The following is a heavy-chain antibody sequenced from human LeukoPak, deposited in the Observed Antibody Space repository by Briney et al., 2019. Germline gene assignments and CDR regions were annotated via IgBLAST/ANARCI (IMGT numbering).Heavy chain of an antibody. CDR3: ARVTYDSTSYHNAMDV. CDR2: INHSGGT. J-gene: IGHJ6*02. V-gene: IGHV4-34*01. CDR1: GRSISSYY. Sequence: SETLSLTCTVSGRSISSYYWNWIRQPPGKGLEWIGEINHSGGTNYNPSLKSRVTISVDTSKNQFSLRLSSVTAADTAVYYCARVTYDSTSYHNAMDVWGQGTTVTVSS. D-gene: IGHD3-22*01.